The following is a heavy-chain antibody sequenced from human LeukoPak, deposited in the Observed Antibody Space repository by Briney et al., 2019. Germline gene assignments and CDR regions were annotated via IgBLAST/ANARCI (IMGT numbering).Heavy chain of an antibody. CDR1: GYTFTSYY. D-gene: IGHD3-22*01. Sequence: ASVKVSCKAPGYTFTSYYMHWVRQAPGQGLEWMGKIDPSGGSTRYAQKFQGRVNMTRDTSTSTVYMELSSLRPEDAAVYYCATLPYYYDSSGSYYFDYWGQGTLVTVSS. V-gene: IGHV1-46*01. J-gene: IGHJ4*02. CDR2: IDPSGGST. CDR3: ATLPYYYDSSGSYYFDY.